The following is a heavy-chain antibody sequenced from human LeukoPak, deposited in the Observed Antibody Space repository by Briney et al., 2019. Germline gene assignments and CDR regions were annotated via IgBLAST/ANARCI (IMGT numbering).Heavy chain of an antibody. V-gene: IGHV3-23*01. CDR1: GFTFTKYW. J-gene: IGHJ6*03. D-gene: IGHD2-2*01. CDR3: ARGRVSSTRVSYYYYMDV. CDR2: ISGSGGST. Sequence: GGSLRLSCAASGFTFTKYWMSWVRQAPGKGGEWVAGISGSGGSTYSAESVKGRFTIYRDNSKNTLYLQMNSLRAEDTAVYYCARGRVSSTRVSYYYYMDVWGKGTTVTISS.